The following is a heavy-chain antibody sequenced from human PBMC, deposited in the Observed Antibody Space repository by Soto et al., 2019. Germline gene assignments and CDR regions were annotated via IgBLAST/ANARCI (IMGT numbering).Heavy chain of an antibody. D-gene: IGHD3-10*01. Sequence: SETLSLTCTVSGGSVNSGDYYWSWIRQSPGKGLEWIGSIFYSGATDYNPSLQGRITISIATSKNQFSLKLSSVTAADTAVYYCARRFPLIRGRIIRYFVFCGKGALVTGSS. CDR2: IFYSGAT. J-gene: IGHJ4*02. V-gene: IGHV4-30-4*01. CDR3: ARRFPLIRGRIIRYFVF. CDR1: GGSVNSGDYY.